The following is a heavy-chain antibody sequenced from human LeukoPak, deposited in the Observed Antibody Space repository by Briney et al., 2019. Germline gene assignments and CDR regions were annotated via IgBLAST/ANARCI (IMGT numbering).Heavy chain of an antibody. J-gene: IGHJ4*02. Sequence: PGGSLRLSCAASGFTFSSYWMHWVRQAPGKGLVWVSHINSDGSSTSYADSVKGRFTISRDNAKNTLYLQMNSLRAEDTAVYYCARGPYDILTGYYGYYFDYWGREPWSPSPQ. CDR1: GFTFSSYW. D-gene: IGHD3-9*01. CDR2: INSDGSST. CDR3: ARGPYDILTGYYGYYFDY. V-gene: IGHV3-74*01.